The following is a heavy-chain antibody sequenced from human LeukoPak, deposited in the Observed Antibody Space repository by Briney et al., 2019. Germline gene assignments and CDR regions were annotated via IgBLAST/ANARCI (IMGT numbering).Heavy chain of an antibody. Sequence: SEILSLTCTVSGGSISSYYWSWIRQPPGKGLEWIGYIYTSGSTNYNPSLKSRVTISVDTSKNQFSLKLSSVTAADTAVYYCARQGYSSGWSPVYYMDVWGKGTTVTVSS. J-gene: IGHJ6*03. CDR3: ARQGYSSGWSPVYYMDV. V-gene: IGHV4-4*09. CDR2: IYTSGST. D-gene: IGHD6-19*01. CDR1: GGSISSYY.